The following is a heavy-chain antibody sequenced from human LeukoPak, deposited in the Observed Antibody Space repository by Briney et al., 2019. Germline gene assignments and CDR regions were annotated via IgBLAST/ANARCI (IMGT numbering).Heavy chain of an antibody. Sequence: SETLSLTCTVSGGSISSYYWSWIQQPPGKGLKWIGYIYYSGSTNYNPSLKSRVTISVDTSKNQFSLKLSSVTAADTAVYYCASLNGRWFDPWGQGTLVTVSS. V-gene: IGHV4-59*08. CDR3: ASLNGRWFDP. J-gene: IGHJ5*02. CDR1: GGSISSYY. CDR2: IYYSGST. D-gene: IGHD1-1*01.